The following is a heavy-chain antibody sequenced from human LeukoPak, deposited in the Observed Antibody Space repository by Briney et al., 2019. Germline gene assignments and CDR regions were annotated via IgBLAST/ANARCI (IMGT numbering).Heavy chain of an antibody. J-gene: IGHJ4*02. V-gene: IGHV4-38-2*02. CDR2: IYHSGST. CDR3: AREEMATIDY. D-gene: IGHD5-24*01. CDR1: GYFISSDYY. Sequence: SETLSLTCTVSGYFISSDYYWGWIRQPPGKGLEWIGSIYHSGSTYYNPSLKSRVTISVDTSKNQFSLKLSSVTAADTAVYYCAREEMATIDYWGQGTLVTVSS.